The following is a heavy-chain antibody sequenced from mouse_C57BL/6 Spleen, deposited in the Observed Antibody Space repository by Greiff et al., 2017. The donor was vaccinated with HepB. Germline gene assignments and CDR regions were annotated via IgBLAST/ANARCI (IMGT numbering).Heavy chain of an antibody. CDR2: IYPGSGNT. CDR1: GYTFTDYY. Sequence: QVQLQQSGAELVRPGASVKLSCKASGYTFTDYYINWVKQRPGQGLEWIARIYPGSGNTYYNEKFKGKATLTAEKSSSTAYMQLSSLTSEDSAVYFCARKGGNYDYAMDYWGQGTSVTVSS. CDR3: ARKGGNYDYAMDY. J-gene: IGHJ4*01. V-gene: IGHV1-76*01. D-gene: IGHD2-1*01.